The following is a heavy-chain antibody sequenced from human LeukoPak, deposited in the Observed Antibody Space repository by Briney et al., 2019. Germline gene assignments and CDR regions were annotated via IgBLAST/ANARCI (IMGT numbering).Heavy chain of an antibody. Sequence: PSETLSLTCTVSGGSISSCSYYWGWVRQPPGKGLEWIGSIYYSGSTYYNPSLKSRVTISVDTSKNQFSLKLNSVTAADTSVYYCARTKEQQLSQYWFLPWGQGTLVTVSS. J-gene: IGHJ5*02. CDR1: GGSISSCSYY. CDR2: IYYSGST. CDR3: ARTKEQQLSQYWFLP. D-gene: IGHD6-13*01. V-gene: IGHV4-39*01.